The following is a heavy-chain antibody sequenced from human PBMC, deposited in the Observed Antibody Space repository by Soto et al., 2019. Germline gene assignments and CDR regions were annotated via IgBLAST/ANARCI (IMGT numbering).Heavy chain of an antibody. V-gene: IGHV1-69*13. CDR1: GGTFSSYA. CDR2: IIPIFGTA. CDR3: ARPTVTRGYSYGYYGMDV. J-gene: IGHJ6*02. Sequence: ASVKVSCKASGGTFSSYAISWVRQAPGQGLEWMGGIIPIFGTANYAQKFQGRVTITADESTSTAYMELSSLRSEDTAVYYCARPTVTRGYSYGYYGMDVWGQGTTVTVS. D-gene: IGHD5-18*01.